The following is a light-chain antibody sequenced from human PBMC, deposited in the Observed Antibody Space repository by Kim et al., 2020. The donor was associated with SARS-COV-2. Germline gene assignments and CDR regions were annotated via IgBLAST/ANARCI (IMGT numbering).Light chain of an antibody. Sequence: YELTQPPSVSVSPGQTARITCSGDALPKQYAYWYQQKPGQAPVLVIYKDSERPSGIPERFSGPSSGTTVTLTIRGVQAEDEADYYFKSVDIRGTYVV. CDR3: KSVDIRGTYVV. J-gene: IGLJ2*01. CDR2: KDS. CDR1: ALPKQY. V-gene: IGLV3-25*03.